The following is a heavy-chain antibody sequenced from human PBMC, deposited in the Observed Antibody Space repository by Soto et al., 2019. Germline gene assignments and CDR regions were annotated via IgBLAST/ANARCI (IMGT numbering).Heavy chain of an antibody. V-gene: IGHV3-21*04. CDR1: GFTFSSYS. J-gene: IGHJ3*02. CDR2: ISSSSSYI. CDR3: ADGYKGRACDI. Sequence: EVQLVESGGGLVKPGGSLRLSCAASGFTFSSYSMNWVRQAPGKGLEWVSSISSSSSYIYYADSVKGRFTISRDNAKNTLYRQMTGRRAEDTAVYYCADGYKGRACDIWGQGTMVTVSS. D-gene: IGHD5-12*01.